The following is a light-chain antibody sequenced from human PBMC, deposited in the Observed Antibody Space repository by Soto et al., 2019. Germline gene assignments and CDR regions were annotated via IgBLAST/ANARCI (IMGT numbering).Light chain of an antibody. J-gene: IGKJ1*01. CDR2: AAS. CDR3: LQVYSFPRT. CDR1: QSVSTR. V-gene: IGKV1-12*01. Sequence: DIQITQSPSSLSASVGYIVTIIFQASQSVSTRLAWYQQKPGKAPQYLIQAASILQSGVPSRFSGSGSGTEFILSINNLQPEDFASYFCLQVYSFPRTFGLGTKVDIK.